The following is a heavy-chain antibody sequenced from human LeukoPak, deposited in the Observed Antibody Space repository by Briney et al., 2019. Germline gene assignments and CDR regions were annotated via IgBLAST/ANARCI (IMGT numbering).Heavy chain of an antibody. CDR1: GFSISNYA. V-gene: IGHV3-23*01. D-gene: IGHD1-26*01. J-gene: IGHJ4*02. Sequence: GGSLRLSCTASGFSISNYAMSWVRQAPGKGLEWVSTISGSGRSTYYADSVEGRFTISRHNSKNTLYLQMNSLRVEDTAVYYCARSRGSYLTLRIDYWGQGTLVTVSS. CDR3: ARSRGSYLTLRIDY. CDR2: ISGSGRST.